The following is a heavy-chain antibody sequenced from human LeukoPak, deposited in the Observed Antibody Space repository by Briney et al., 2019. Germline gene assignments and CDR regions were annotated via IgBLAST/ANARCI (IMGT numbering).Heavy chain of an antibody. J-gene: IGHJ4*02. V-gene: IGHV4-39*07. CDR3: ARGWDQGSS. Sequence: SETLSLTCTVSGVSTTSGDYYWGWIRQPPGKGLEWIGSIYYSGSTYYNPSLKSRVTISVDTSKNQFSLKLSSVTAADTAVYYCARGWDQGSSWGQGTLVTVSS. D-gene: IGHD6-13*01. CDR1: GVSTTSGDYY. CDR2: IYYSGST.